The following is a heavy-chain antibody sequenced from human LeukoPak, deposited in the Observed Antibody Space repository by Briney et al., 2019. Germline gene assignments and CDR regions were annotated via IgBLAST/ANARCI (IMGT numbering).Heavy chain of an antibody. CDR2: INPNSGGT. J-gene: IGHJ5*02. Sequence: ASVKVSCKVSGYTLTELSMHWVRQAPGQGLEWMGRINPNSGGTNYAQKFQGRVTMTRDTSISTAYMELSRLRSDDTAVYYCARVGGWYDNWFDPWGQGTLVTVSS. V-gene: IGHV1-2*06. D-gene: IGHD6-19*01. CDR1: GYTLTELS. CDR3: ARVGGWYDNWFDP.